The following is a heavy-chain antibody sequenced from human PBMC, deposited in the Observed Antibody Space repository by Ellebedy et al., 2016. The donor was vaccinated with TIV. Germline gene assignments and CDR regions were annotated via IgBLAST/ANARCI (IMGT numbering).Heavy chain of an antibody. CDR1: GCSFSGYY. V-gene: IGHV4-34*01. CDR3: ARRDYYDL. CDR2: INHSGST. D-gene: IGHD3-22*01. J-gene: IGHJ4*02. Sequence: SETLSLTXAVYGCSFSGYYWSWIRQPPGKGLEWIGEINHSGSTNYNPSLKSRVTISVDTSKNQFSLKLSSVTAADTAVYYCARRDYYDLWGQGTLVTVSS.